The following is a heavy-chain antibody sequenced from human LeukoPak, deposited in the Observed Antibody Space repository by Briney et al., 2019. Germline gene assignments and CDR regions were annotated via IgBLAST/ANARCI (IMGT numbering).Heavy chain of an antibody. CDR2: IYYSGST. Sequence: PSETLSLTCTVSGGSISSYYWSWIRQPPGKGLEWIGYIYYSGSTNYNPSLKSRVTISVDTSKNQFSLKLSSVTAADTAVYYCARGSNWNYAQFDYWGQGTLVTVSS. CDR1: GGSISSYY. CDR3: ARGSNWNYAQFDY. J-gene: IGHJ4*02. V-gene: IGHV4-59*01. D-gene: IGHD1-7*01.